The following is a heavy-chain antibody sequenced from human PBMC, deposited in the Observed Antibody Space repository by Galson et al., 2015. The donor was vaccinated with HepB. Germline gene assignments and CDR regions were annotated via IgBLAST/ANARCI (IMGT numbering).Heavy chain of an antibody. V-gene: IGHV3-74*01. D-gene: IGHD3-16*01. J-gene: IGHJ5*02. CDR2: INSDGSST. CDR3: ARRDPVGGFDP. Sequence: SLRLSCAASGFTFSSYRMHWVRQAPGKGLVWVSRINSDGSSTSYADSVKGRFTISRDNAKNTLCLQMNSLRAEDTAVYYCARRDPVGGFDPWGQGTLVTVSS. CDR1: GFTFSSYR.